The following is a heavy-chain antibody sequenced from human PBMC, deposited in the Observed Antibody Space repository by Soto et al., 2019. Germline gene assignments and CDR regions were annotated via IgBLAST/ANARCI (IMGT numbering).Heavy chain of an antibody. CDR2: IYSDDTT. D-gene: IGHD1-20*01. Sequence: GSLRLSCSASGFTVSSNYMTWVRQAPGKGLEWVSVIYSDDTTDYADSVKGRFTISRDNSKNTLHLHMNSLRVEDTAVYYCARGFNWLDYWGQGALVTVSS. CDR1: GFTVSSNY. CDR3: ARGFNWLDY. J-gene: IGHJ4*02. V-gene: IGHV3-53*01.